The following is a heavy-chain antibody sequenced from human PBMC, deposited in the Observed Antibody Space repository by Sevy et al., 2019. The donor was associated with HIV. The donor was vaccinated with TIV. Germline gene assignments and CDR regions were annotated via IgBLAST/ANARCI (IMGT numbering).Heavy chain of an antibody. CDR1: GFTFSSYG. CDR3: ARDLEFYDYGDYGPAFMPDY. CDR2: IWFDGSNT. D-gene: IGHD4-17*01. J-gene: IGHJ4*02. Sequence: GGSLRLSCAASGFTFSSYGMHWVRQAPGKGLEWVALIWFDGSNTYYADSVKGRFTISKGIAKNTLHLQMNSLRAEDTAVYYCARDLEFYDYGDYGPAFMPDYWGQGTLVTVSS. V-gene: IGHV3-33*01.